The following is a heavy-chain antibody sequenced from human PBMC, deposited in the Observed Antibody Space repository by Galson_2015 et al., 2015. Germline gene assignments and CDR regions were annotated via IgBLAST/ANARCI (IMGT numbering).Heavy chain of an antibody. Sequence: SLRLSCAASEFTFSSYYMSWVRQAPGKGLEWVSSISSTTTHIYYADSAKGRFTISRDNAKNSLSLQMNSLGAEDTAVYYCARQILDYDFWSGYYPTNFDYWGQGTLVTVSS. J-gene: IGHJ4*02. V-gene: IGHV3-21*01. CDR1: EFTFSSYY. D-gene: IGHD3-3*01. CDR3: ARQILDYDFWSGYYPTNFDY. CDR2: ISSTTTHI.